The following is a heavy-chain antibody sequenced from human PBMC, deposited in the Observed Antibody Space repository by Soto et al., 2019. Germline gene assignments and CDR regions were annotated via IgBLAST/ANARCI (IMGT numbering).Heavy chain of an antibody. J-gene: IGHJ4*02. Sequence: PGGSLRLSCAASGFTFSSYEMNWVRQAPGKGLEWVSYISTSGSTIYYADSVKGRFTISRDNAKNSLYLQMNSLRAEDTAVYYCAKAITNRLRIIDYWGQGTLVTVSS. CDR2: ISTSGSTI. V-gene: IGHV3-48*03. CDR1: GFTFSSYE. D-gene: IGHD4-17*01. CDR3: AKAITNRLRIIDY.